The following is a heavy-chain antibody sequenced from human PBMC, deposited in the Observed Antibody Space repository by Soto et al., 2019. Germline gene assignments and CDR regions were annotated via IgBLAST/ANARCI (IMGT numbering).Heavy chain of an antibody. CDR2: ISVGGSNA. CDR3: AKEVWSGPMDV. CDR1: GFTFSDYY. D-gene: IGHD3-3*01. J-gene: IGHJ6*02. Sequence: GGSLRLSCAASGFTFSDYYMSWIRQAPGKGLECVAYISVGGSNANYADSVKGRFTISRDNAENTLYLQMNSLRAEDTAVYYCAKEVWSGPMDVWGQGTTVTVSS. V-gene: IGHV3-11*06.